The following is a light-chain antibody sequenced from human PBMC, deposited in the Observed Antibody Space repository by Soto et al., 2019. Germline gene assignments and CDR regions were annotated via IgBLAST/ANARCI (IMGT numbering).Light chain of an antibody. J-gene: IGKJ1*01. V-gene: IGKV3-20*01. Sequence: EIVLTQSPGTLSLSPGERATLSCRASQSVSSNYWAWYQQKRGQAPRLLIYGASSRATGIPTRFSGSGSGTDFTLTISRLEPEDFAVYYCQQHDTWPRTFGQGTKVEI. CDR3: QQHDTWPRT. CDR1: QSVSSNY. CDR2: GAS.